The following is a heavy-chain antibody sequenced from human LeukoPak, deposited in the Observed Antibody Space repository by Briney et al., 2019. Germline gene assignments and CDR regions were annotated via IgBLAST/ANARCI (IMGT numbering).Heavy chain of an antibody. D-gene: IGHD6-6*01. V-gene: IGHV3-21*01. CDR2: INSSSSYI. Sequence: PGGSLRLSCAASGFTLSSYSMNWVRQAPGKGLEWVSSINSSSSYIYYAEAVKGRFTITRDNAKNSLYLQMNSLRAEATAVYYCARGYQDFEYSSSHGPGYWGQGTLVTVSS. J-gene: IGHJ4*02. CDR1: GFTLSSYS. CDR3: ARGYQDFEYSSSHGPGY.